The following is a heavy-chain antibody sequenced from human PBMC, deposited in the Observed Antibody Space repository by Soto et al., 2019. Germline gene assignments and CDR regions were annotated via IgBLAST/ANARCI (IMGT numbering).Heavy chain of an antibody. CDR1: GFTFSSYA. D-gene: IGHD6-19*01. J-gene: IGHJ4*02. Sequence: PGGSLRLSCAASGFTFSSYAMHWVRQAPGKGLEWVAVISYDGSNKYYADSVKGRFTISRDNSKNTLYLQMNSLRAEDTAVYYCARIGDSSGWQDFDYWGQGTLVTVSS. CDR3: ARIGDSSGWQDFDY. V-gene: IGHV3-30-3*01. CDR2: ISYDGSNK.